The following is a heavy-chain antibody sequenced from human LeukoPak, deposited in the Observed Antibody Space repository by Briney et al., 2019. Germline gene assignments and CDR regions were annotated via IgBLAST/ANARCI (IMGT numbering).Heavy chain of an antibody. CDR3: AKDGVPSGGSFNYYMDV. J-gene: IGHJ6*03. Sequence: GGSLRLSCATSGFNFDDYAMHWARQAPGKGLEWVSLIRWDGGATYYADSVKGRFTISRDNNKNSLYLQMNSLRAEDTAFYYCAKDGVPSGGSFNYYMDVWGKGTTVTVSS. V-gene: IGHV3-43D*04. D-gene: IGHD2-15*01. CDR1: GFNFDDYA. CDR2: IRWDGGAT.